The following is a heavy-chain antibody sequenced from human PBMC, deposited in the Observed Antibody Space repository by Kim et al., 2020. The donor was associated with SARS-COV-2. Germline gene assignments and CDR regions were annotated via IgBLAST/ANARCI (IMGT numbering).Heavy chain of an antibody. Sequence: ASVKVSCKTSGYPFTSYYIHWVRQAPGQGLEYMGIIYPSGGRTTYAQKFQGRVTMTRDTATSTVYMELTSLRSDDTAVYYCAREYDETYYFDYWGQGTLVAVSS. J-gene: IGHJ4*01. CDR1: GYPFTSYY. D-gene: IGHD3-16*01. V-gene: IGHV1-46*01. CDR2: IYPSGGRT. CDR3: AREYDETYYFDY.